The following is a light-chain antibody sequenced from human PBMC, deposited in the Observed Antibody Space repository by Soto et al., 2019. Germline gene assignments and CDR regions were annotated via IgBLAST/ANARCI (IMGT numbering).Light chain of an antibody. CDR2: RAS. Sequence: DIQMTQSPSTLSASVGDRVTITCRARQSISSWLAWYQQKPGKAPKLLIYRASNLESGVPSRFTGSGSGTEFTLSISSLQPDVFATYYCQQYKRSFLTFGPITKVDIK. CDR1: QSISSW. J-gene: IGKJ3*01. CDR3: QQYKRSFLT. V-gene: IGKV1-5*03.